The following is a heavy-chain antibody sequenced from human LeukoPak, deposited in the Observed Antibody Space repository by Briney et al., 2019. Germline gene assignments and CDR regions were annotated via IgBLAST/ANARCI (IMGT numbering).Heavy chain of an antibody. V-gene: IGHV4-38-2*01. CDR3: ARVGSNVWGSYRYGFDY. D-gene: IGHD3-16*02. CDR2: IYHSGST. CDR1: GYSISSGYY. J-gene: IGHJ4*02. Sequence: SETLSLTCAVSGYSISSGYYWGWIRQPPGKGLEWIGSIYHSGSTYYNPSLKSRVTISVDTSKNQFSLKLSSVTAADTAVYYCARVGSNVWGSYRYGFDYWGQGTLVTVSS.